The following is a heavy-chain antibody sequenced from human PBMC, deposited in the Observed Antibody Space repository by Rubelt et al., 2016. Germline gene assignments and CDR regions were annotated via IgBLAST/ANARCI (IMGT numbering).Heavy chain of an antibody. CDR3: ARDLDYYYYMDV. V-gene: IGHV4-34*01. CDR2: INHSGST. J-gene: IGHJ6*03. Sequence: IGEINHSGSTNYNPSLKSRVTISVDTSKNQFSLKLSSVTAADTAVYYCARDLDYYYYMDVWGKGTTVTVSS.